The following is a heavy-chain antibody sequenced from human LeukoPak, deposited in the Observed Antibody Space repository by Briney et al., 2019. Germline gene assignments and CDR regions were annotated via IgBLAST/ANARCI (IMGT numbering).Heavy chain of an antibody. D-gene: IGHD3-16*01. J-gene: IGHJ3*02. CDR2: IKQDGSEK. CDR3: ARGGDNPDDAFDI. CDR1: GFTFSSYW. Sequence: GGSLRLSCAASGFTFSSYWMSWVRQAPGKGLEWVANIKQDGSEKYYVDSVKGRFTISRDNAKSSLYLQMNSLRAEDTAVYYCARGGDNPDDAFDIWGQGTMVTVS. V-gene: IGHV3-7*01.